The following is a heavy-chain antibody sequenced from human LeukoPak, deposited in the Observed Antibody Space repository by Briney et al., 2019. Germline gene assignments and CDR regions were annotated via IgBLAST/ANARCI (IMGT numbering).Heavy chain of an antibody. V-gene: IGHV3-53*01. D-gene: IGHD2-15*01. CDR1: GFTVSSNY. Sequence: GGSLRLSCAASGFTVSSNYMSWVRQAPGKGLEWVSAISGSGGSTNYADSVKGRFTISRDNSKNTLYLQMNSLRADDTAVYYCARVGTDIGYGMDVWGQGTTVTVSS. CDR3: ARVGTDIGYGMDV. CDR2: ISGSGGST. J-gene: IGHJ6*02.